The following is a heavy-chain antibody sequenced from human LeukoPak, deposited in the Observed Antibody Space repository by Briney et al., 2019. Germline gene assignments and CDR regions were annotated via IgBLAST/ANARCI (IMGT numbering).Heavy chain of an antibody. CDR1: GFTFSNAW. Sequence: GGSLRLSCAASGFTFSNAWMSWVRQAPGKGLEWVGRIKSKSDGGATDHAAPVEDRFTISRDDSKNTLYLQMNSLKTEDTAVYYCTTRSGRENYWGQGTLVTVSS. V-gene: IGHV3-15*01. CDR2: IKSKSDGGAT. J-gene: IGHJ4*02. CDR3: TTRSGRENY. D-gene: IGHD5-24*01.